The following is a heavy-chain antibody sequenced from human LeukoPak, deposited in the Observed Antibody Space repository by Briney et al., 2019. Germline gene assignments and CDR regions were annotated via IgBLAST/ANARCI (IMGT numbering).Heavy chain of an antibody. Sequence: GGSLRLSCAAAGFTFSSYAMSWARQAPGKGLEWASHISASGRTTDYADSVKGRFTTSRDNSKNTVYLQMNSLRAEDTAVYYCAKLCSGGSCYWNYWGQGTLVTVSS. CDR3: AKLCSGGSCYWNY. CDR2: ISASGRTT. V-gene: IGHV3-23*01. CDR1: GFTFSSYA. D-gene: IGHD2-15*01. J-gene: IGHJ4*02.